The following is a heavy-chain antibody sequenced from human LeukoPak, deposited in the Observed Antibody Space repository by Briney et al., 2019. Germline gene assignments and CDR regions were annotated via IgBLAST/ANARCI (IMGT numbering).Heavy chain of an antibody. J-gene: IGHJ6*03. CDR1: GFTFRGYA. CDR3: AIGQTGAPSFYYFFYLDG. CDR2: ITDSGDDT. V-gene: IGHV3-23*01. Sequence: PGGSLRLSCAASGFTFRGYAMAWVRQAPGKGLEWVSRITDSGDDTYYTDSVKGRFTISRDNSKSTLYLQMNSLTAENTALYFWAIGQTGAPSFYYFFYLDGWGKGSTVIVSS. D-gene: IGHD2-8*02.